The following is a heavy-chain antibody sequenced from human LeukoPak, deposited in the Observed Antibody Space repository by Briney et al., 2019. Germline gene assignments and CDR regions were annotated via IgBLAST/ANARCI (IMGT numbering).Heavy chain of an antibody. J-gene: IGHJ4*02. D-gene: IGHD3-22*01. Sequence: ASVKVSCKASGYTFTSYYMHWVRQAPGQGLEWMGIINPSGGSTSYAQKFQGRVTVTRDTSTSTVYMELSSLRSEDTAVYYCAREVYDSSGYYDTYYFDYWGQGTLVTVSS. V-gene: IGHV1-46*01. CDR2: INPSGGST. CDR1: GYTFTSYY. CDR3: AREVYDSSGYYDTYYFDY.